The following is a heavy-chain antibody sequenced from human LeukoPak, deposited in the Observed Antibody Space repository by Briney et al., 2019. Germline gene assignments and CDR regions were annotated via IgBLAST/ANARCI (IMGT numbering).Heavy chain of an antibody. CDR1: GFTFSSYS. D-gene: IGHD6-13*01. V-gene: IGHV3-30*03. CDR2: ISYDGSNK. J-gene: IGHJ4*02. Sequence: GGSLRLSCAASGFTFSSYSMNWVRQAPGKELEWVAVISYDGSNKYYADSVKGRFTISRDNSKNTLYLQMNSLRAEDTAVYYCARVRAGTFDYWGQGTLVTVSS. CDR3: ARVRAGTFDY.